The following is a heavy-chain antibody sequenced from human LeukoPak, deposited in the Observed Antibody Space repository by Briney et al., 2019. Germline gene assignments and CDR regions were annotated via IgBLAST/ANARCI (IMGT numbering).Heavy chain of an antibody. D-gene: IGHD1-26*01. Sequence: SETLSLTCGVSGGSIDITNYWSWVRQAPGKGLEWIGEIAHDGTTNYNPSLRSRVAMSFDRANNQFSLSLTSVTAADTAVYYCTREDRPYCPFAYWGQGVLVTVSS. J-gene: IGHJ4*02. CDR2: IAHDGTT. CDR1: GGSIDITNY. V-gene: IGHV4-4*02. CDR3: TREDRPYCPFAY.